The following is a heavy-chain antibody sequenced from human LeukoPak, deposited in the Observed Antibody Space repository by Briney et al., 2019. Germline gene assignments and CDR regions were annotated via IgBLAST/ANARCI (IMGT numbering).Heavy chain of an antibody. J-gene: IGHJ4*02. CDR2: IYYSGST. D-gene: IGHD3-10*01. CDR3: ARERHYYGSGSSVR. Sequence: SETLSLTCTVSGGSISTFYWSWIRQPPGKGLEWIGSIYYSGSTYYNPSLKSRVTISVDTSKNQFSLKLSSVTAADTAVYYCARERHYYGSGSSVRWGQGTLVTVSS. CDR1: GGSISTFY. V-gene: IGHV4-39*07.